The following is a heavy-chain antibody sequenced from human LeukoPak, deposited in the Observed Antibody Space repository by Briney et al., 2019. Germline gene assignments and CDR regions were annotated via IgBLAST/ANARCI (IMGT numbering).Heavy chain of an antibody. Sequence: SETLSLTCTVSGGSISSSNYFWGWIRQPPGKGLEWIGNIYYSGTTHYNPSLKSRVTISVDTSKNQFSLKLSSVTAADTAVYYCARDKQPGDYWGQGTLVTVSS. CDR1: GGSISSSNYF. D-gene: IGHD5-18*01. J-gene: IGHJ4*02. CDR3: ARDKQPGDY. CDR2: IYYSGTT. V-gene: IGHV4-39*07.